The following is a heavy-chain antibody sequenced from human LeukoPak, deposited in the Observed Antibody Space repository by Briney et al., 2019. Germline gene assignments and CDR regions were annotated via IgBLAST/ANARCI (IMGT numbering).Heavy chain of an antibody. CDR3: ARMVPAKPDIVVVTATHYYFDY. Sequence: PSETLSLTCTVSGGSISSYYWSWIRQPAGKGLEWIGRIYTTGSTNYNPSLKSRVTMSVDTSKNQFSLKLSSVTAADTAVYYCARMVPAKPDIVVVTATHYYFDYWGQGTLVTVSS. D-gene: IGHD2-21*02. V-gene: IGHV4-4*07. CDR2: IYTTGST. J-gene: IGHJ4*02. CDR1: GGSISSYY.